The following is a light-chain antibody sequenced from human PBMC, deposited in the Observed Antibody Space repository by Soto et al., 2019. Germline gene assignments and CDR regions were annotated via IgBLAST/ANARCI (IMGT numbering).Light chain of an antibody. V-gene: IGKV3-20*01. CDR3: QQYSSTFWT. J-gene: IGKJ1*01. CDR2: GAS. CDR1: QSISSSY. Sequence: EIVLTQSPGTLSLSPGERATLSCRASQSISSSYLAWYQQKPGQAPRLLVYGASTRATGIPDRFSGSGCGTDFTLIISRLETEDFALYYCQQYSSTFWTFGQGTKVEIK.